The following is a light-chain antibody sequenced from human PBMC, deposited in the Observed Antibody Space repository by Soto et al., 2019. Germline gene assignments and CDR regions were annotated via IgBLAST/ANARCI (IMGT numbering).Light chain of an antibody. V-gene: IGKV3-11*01. CDR3: PVRTNWLIA. Sequence: EVVVTQSKDTLSSSPGESASISCRASQSVSSYLAWYQQKPGQAPRLLIHDASNRATGIPARFSGTGSGTDFTLTINNLEPEDFAVYYCPVRTNWLIASGRGTRPEIK. CDR2: DAS. CDR1: QSVSSY. J-gene: IGKJ5*01.